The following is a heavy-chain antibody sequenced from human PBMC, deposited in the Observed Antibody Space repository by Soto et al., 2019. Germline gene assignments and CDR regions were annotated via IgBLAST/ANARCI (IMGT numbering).Heavy chain of an antibody. CDR3: ARDHDIFRFDP. CDR1: GGSISSGDYS. V-gene: IGHV4-30-4*01. Sequence: QVQLQESGPGLVKPSQTLSLTCTVSGGSISSGDYSWSWIRQPPGKGLEWIGYLYYSGSTYYNPSLKSRVTISGDTSKNQFSLKLSSVTAADTAVYYCARDHDIFRFDPWGQGTLVTVSS. D-gene: IGHD3-9*01. J-gene: IGHJ5*02. CDR2: LYYSGST.